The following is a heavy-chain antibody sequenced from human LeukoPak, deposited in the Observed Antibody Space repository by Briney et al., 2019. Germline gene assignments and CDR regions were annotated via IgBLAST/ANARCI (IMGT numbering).Heavy chain of an antibody. Sequence: GGSLRLSCAASGFTVSSNYMSWVRQAPGKGLEWVSIIYSGGSTYYADSVKGRFSISKDNSKNKLYLQMNSLRAEDTAVYYCARNGGYHFDYWGQGTLVTVSS. CDR1: GFTVSSNY. CDR2: IYSGGST. CDR3: ARNGGYHFDY. J-gene: IGHJ4*02. V-gene: IGHV3-66*01. D-gene: IGHD3-22*01.